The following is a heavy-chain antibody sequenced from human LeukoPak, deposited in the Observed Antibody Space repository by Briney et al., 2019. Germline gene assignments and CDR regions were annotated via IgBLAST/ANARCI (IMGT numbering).Heavy chain of an antibody. CDR3: AGGAYGSGSYAKWFDP. CDR1: GGSISSDLDY. CDR2: IYSSGTT. V-gene: IGHV4-61*02. D-gene: IGHD3-10*01. Sequence: SQTLSLTCTVSGGSISSDLDYWSWIRQPAGKGLEWIGRIYSSGTTNYNPSLKSRVTISIERSKNQVSLMLNSVTAADTAVYYCAGGAYGSGSYAKWFDPWGQGTLVIVSS. J-gene: IGHJ5*02.